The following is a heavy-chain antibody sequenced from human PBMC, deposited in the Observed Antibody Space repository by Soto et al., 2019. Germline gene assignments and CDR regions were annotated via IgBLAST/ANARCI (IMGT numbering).Heavy chain of an antibody. J-gene: IGHJ5*02. V-gene: IGHV4-30-2*01. D-gene: IGHD6-13*01. CDR3: ARVIAAADTISVWFDP. Sequence: QLQLQESGSGLVKPSQTLSLTCAVSGGSISSGGYSWSWIRQPPGKGLEWIGYIYHSGSTYYNPSLKSRVTILVDRSKNQFSLKLSSVTAADTAVHYCARVIAAADTISVWFDPWGQGTLVTVSS. CDR2: IYHSGST. CDR1: GGSISSGGYS.